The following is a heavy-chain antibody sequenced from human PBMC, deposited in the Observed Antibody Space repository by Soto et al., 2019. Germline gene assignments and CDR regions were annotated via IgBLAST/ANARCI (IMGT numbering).Heavy chain of an antibody. CDR3: ARTIFGVAPYYFDY. J-gene: IGHJ4*02. CDR2: MSPNSGTT. CDR1: GYTFTNSYD. Sequence: ASVKVSCKASGYTFTNSYDISWVRQATGQGLEWMGWMSPNSGTTGYAQKFQGRVTMTRNTSISTAYMELSSLRSEDTAVYYCARTIFGVAPYYFDYWGQGTPVTVSS. D-gene: IGHD3-3*01. V-gene: IGHV1-8*01.